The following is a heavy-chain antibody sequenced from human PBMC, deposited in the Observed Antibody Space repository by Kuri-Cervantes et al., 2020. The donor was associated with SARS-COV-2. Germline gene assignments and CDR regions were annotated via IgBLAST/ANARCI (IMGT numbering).Heavy chain of an antibody. D-gene: IGHD3-22*01. CDR3: AHYTIYYYDSSGYYYY. J-gene: IGHJ4*02. CDR2: IFSNDEK. Sequence: SGPTLVKPTETLTLTCTVSGFSLSNARMGVSWIRQPPGKALEWLAHIFSNDEKSYSTSLKSRLTISKDTSKSQMVLTMTNMDPVDTATYYCAHYTIYYYDSSGYYYYWGQGTRVTVSS. V-gene: IGHV2-26*01. CDR1: GFSLSNARMG.